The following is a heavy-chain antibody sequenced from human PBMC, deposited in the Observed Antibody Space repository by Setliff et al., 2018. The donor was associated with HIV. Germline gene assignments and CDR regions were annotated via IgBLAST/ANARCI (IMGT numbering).Heavy chain of an antibody. J-gene: IGHJ1*01. CDR2: ISGRGDNT. Sequence: GGSLRLSCTASGFSFRNYAMSWVRQAPGKGLEWVSAISGRGDNTYYAESVKGRFTISRDNAKNSLYLQMNSLRAEDTAVYYCGREYCTNGVCYTSYFQHWGQGTLVTVSS. V-gene: IGHV3-23*01. CDR1: GFSFRNYA. D-gene: IGHD2-8*01. CDR3: GREYCTNGVCYTSYFQH.